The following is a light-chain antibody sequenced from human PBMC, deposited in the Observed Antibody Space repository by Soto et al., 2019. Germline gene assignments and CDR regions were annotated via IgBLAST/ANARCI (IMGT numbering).Light chain of an antibody. CDR2: DVS. CDR3: RSYTSSSTHVV. Sequence: QSALTQPASVPGSPGQSITISCTGTSSDVGGYNYVSWYQQHPGKAPKLMIYDVSNRPSGVSNRFSGSKSGNTASLTISGLQAEDEADYYCRSYTSSSTHVVFGGGTKLTVL. CDR1: SSDVGGYNY. J-gene: IGLJ2*01. V-gene: IGLV2-14*01.